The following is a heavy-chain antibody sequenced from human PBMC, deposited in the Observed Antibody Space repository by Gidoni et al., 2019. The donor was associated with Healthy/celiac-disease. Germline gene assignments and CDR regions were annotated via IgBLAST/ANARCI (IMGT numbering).Heavy chain of an antibody. D-gene: IGHD6-19*01. V-gene: IGHV3-30*18. Sequence: QVQLVESGGGVVQPGRSLRLSCAASGFTFSSYGMHWVRQAPGKGLEWVAVISYDGSNKYYADSVKGRFTISRDNSKNTLYLQMNSLRAEDTAVYYCAKAGYEWLVNFDYWGQGTLVTVSS. CDR1: GFTFSSYG. J-gene: IGHJ4*02. CDR3: AKAGYEWLVNFDY. CDR2: ISYDGSNK.